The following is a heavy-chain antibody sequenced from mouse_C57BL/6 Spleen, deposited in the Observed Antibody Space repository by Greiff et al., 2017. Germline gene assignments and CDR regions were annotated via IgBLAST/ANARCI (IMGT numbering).Heavy chain of an antibody. Sequence: DVMLVESGGGLVQPGGSLSLSCAASGFTFTDYYMSWVRQPPGQALEWLGFIRKKGNGYTAEYSASVKGRVTISRDNSQSILYLQMTALRAEDSATYYCAGYNHYYGSRGYFDVWGTGTTVTVSS. D-gene: IGHD1-1*01. CDR2: IRKKGNGYTA. CDR3: AGYNHYYGSRGYFDV. J-gene: IGHJ1*03. CDR1: GFTFTDYY. V-gene: IGHV7-3*01.